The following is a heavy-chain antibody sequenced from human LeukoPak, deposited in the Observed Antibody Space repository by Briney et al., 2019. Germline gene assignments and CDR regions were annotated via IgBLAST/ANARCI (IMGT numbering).Heavy chain of an antibody. D-gene: IGHD6-19*01. CDR3: ARDRKKFVVAGPELDY. Sequence: PSQTLSLTCTVSGGSISSGDYYWSWIRQPPGKGLEWIGYIYYSGSTYYNPSLKSRVTISVDTSKNQFSLRLSSVTAADTAVYYCARDRKKFVVAGPELDYWGQGTLVTVSS. J-gene: IGHJ4*02. CDR1: GGSISSGDYY. CDR2: IYYSGST. V-gene: IGHV4-30-4*08.